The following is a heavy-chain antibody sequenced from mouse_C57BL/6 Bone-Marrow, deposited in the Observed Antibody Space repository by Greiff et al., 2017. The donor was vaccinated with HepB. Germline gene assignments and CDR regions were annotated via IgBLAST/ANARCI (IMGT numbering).Heavy chain of an antibody. CDR1: GYSITSGYY. Sequence: EVKLVESGPGLVKPSQSLSLTCSVTGYSITSGYYWNWIRQFPGNKLEWMGYISYDGSNNYNPSLKNRISITRDTSKNQFFLKLNSVTTEDTATYYCAREELRLLFAYWGQGTLVTVSA. CDR2: ISYDGSN. D-gene: IGHD3-2*02. J-gene: IGHJ3*01. CDR3: AREELRLLFAY. V-gene: IGHV3-6*01.